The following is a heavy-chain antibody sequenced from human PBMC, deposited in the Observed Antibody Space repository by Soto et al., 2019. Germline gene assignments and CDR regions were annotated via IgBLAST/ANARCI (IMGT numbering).Heavy chain of an antibody. J-gene: IGHJ4*02. CDR1: GGSINSGGYY. V-gene: IGHV4-31*03. CDR3: GRGYRQSGYSSSWVFDY. CDR2: MYYSGST. D-gene: IGHD6-13*01. Sequence: QVQLRESGPGLVKPSQTLSLTCTVSGGSINSGGYYWNWIRQHPGKGLEWIGYMYYSGSTYYNPFLRSRVIISADTSENDFCLQLRSVTGADTAVYFCGRGYRQSGYSSSWVFDYWGQGTLVNVSS.